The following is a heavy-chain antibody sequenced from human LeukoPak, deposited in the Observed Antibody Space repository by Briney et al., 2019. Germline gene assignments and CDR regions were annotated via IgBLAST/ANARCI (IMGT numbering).Heavy chain of an antibody. CDR3: ARGHSSGWFFFDY. CDR2: VSGSGGTT. Sequence: PGGSLRLSCAASGLTFSSYAMSWVRQAPGKGLERVSTVSGSGGTTHYADSVKGRFTISRDNSKNTLSLQMNSLRAEDTAVYYCARGHSSGWFFFDYWGQGTLVTVSS. CDR1: GLTFSSYA. D-gene: IGHD6-19*01. V-gene: IGHV3-23*01. J-gene: IGHJ4*02.